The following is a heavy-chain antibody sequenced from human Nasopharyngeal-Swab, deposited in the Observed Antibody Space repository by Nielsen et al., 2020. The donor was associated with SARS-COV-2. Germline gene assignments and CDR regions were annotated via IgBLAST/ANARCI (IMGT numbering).Heavy chain of an antibody. CDR1: GGSISSGGYY. CDR3: ARTRAYSSSWSRDYYYYYGMDV. Sequence: SETLSLTCTVSGGSISSGGYYWSWIRQHPGKGLEWIGYIYYSGSTYYNPSLKSRVTISVDTSKNQFSLKLSSVTAADTAAYYCARTRAYSSSWSRDYYYYYGMDVWGQGTTVTVSS. CDR2: IYYSGST. J-gene: IGHJ6*02. V-gene: IGHV4-31*03. D-gene: IGHD6-13*01.